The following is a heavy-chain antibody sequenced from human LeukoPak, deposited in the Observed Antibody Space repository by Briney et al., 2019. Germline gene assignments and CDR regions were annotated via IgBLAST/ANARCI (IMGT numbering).Heavy chain of an antibody. J-gene: IGHJ4*02. CDR2: ISSSSSYT. CDR3: ARDYYGSGSCIDY. V-gene: IGHV3-11*06. D-gene: IGHD3-10*01. Sequence: GGSLRLSCAASGFTFSDYYMSWIRQAPGKGLEWVSSISSSSSYTYYADSVKGRFTISRDNAKNSLYLQMNSLRAEDTAVYYCARDYYGSGSCIDYWGQGTLVTVSS. CDR1: GFTFSDYY.